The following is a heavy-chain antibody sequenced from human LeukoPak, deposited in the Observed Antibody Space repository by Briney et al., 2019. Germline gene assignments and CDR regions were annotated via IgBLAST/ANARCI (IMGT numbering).Heavy chain of an antibody. CDR2: MNPNSGNT. D-gene: IGHD6-13*01. J-gene: IGHJ5*02. CDR1: GYTFTSYD. CDR3: ARAGRIATNWFDP. V-gene: IGHV1-8*01. Sequence: GASVKVACKASGYTFTSYDINWGRQATGQGPEWMGWMNPNSGNTGYAQKFQGRVTMTRNTSISTAYMGLSSLRSEDTAVYYCARAGRIATNWFDPWGQGTLVTVSS.